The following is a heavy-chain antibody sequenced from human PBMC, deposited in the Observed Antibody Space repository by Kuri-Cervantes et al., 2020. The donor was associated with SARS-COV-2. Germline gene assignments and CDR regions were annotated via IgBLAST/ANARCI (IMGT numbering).Heavy chain of an antibody. CDR1: GFIFSDYA. Sequence: GESLKISCAASGFIFSDYAIDWVREAPGKGLEWVAIISFDGRNTHYADSVKGRFTISRDNSKNVVYLQMNRLRLEDTANYDCARDPWRADVSDWKRPFDYWGQGNLVTVSS. J-gene: IGHJ4*02. D-gene: IGHD6-19*01. CDR3: ARDPWRADVSDWKRPFDY. V-gene: IGHV3-30*04. CDR2: ISFDGRNT.